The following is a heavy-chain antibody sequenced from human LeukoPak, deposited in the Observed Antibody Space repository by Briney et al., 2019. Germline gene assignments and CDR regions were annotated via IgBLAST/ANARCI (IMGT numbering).Heavy chain of an antibody. CDR3: ARIDGDLLDS. CDR1: GGSFSTYY. J-gene: IGHJ4*02. CDR2: VYYTGST. V-gene: IGHV4-59*08. Sequence: PSETLSLTCSVSGGSFSTYYWTWIRQPPGKGLEYIGYVYYTGSTNYNPSLQSRVATSIDTSKNQFSLKLGSVTAADTAVYFCARIDGDLLDSWGQGTLVAVSS. D-gene: IGHD4-17*01.